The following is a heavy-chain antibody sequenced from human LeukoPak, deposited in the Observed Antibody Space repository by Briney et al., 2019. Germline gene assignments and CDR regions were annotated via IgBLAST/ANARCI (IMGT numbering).Heavy chain of an antibody. V-gene: IGHV3-73*01. CDR2: IRSKANSYAT. Sequence: PGGSLRLFCAASGFTFSGSAIHWVRQASGIGLEWLGRIRSKANSYATAYAASVNGRFTISRDDSQNTAYLQMNSLKTEDTAVYYCTSRPTPFYHYDSSASDAFESWGQGTMVTVSS. CDR1: GFTFSGSA. CDR3: TSRPTPFYHYDSSASDAFES. D-gene: IGHD3-22*01. J-gene: IGHJ3*02.